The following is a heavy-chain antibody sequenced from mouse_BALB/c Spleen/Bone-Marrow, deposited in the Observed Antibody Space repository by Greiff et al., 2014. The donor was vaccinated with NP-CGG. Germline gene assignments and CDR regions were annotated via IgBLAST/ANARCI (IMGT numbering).Heavy chain of an antibody. D-gene: IGHD5-1*01. Sequence: QVQLQQPRAELVKPGASVKLSCRASGYTFTNYYMYWVKQRPGQGLEWIGEINPSNGGTNFNEKFKSKATLTVDKSSSTAYMQLSSLTSEDSAVYYCTRLPHWGQGTSVTVSS. J-gene: IGHJ4*01. V-gene: IGHV1S81*02. CDR3: TRLPH. CDR2: INPSNGGT. CDR1: GYTFTNYY.